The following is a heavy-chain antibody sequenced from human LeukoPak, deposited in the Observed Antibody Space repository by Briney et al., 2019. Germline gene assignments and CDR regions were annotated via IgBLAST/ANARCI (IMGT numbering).Heavy chain of an antibody. J-gene: IGHJ3*02. Sequence: GGSLRLSCAASGFTVSSNYMSWVRQAPGKGLEWVSLIYPDGGTNYADSVKGRFTISRDNSKNTLYLQMSSLRAEDTAVYYCARDAYYYDSSGYDDAFDIWGQGTMVTVSS. CDR1: GFTVSSNY. CDR2: IYPDGGT. V-gene: IGHV3-66*01. CDR3: ARDAYYYDSSGYDDAFDI. D-gene: IGHD3-22*01.